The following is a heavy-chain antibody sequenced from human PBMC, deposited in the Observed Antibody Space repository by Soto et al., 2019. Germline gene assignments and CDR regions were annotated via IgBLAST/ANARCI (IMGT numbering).Heavy chain of an antibody. J-gene: IGHJ4*02. V-gene: IGHV3-48*02. Sequence: EVQLVESGGGSVHPGGSVRLACAASGFRFSDHSMNWVRQAPGKGLEWVSYITSSGDSIYYADSVKGRFTVSRDNAKNSLFLQMNGLRDEDTAVYYCARLPKGSTVTSWGQGTLVTVCS. D-gene: IGHD4-17*01. CDR3: ARLPKGSTVTS. CDR1: GFRFSDHS. CDR2: ITSSGDSI.